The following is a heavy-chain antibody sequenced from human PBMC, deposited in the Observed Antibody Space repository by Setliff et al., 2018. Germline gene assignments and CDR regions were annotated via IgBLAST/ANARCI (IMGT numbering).Heavy chain of an antibody. CDR1: GGTLSNYC. V-gene: IGHV1-69*13. Sequence: SVKVSCKASGGTLSNYCISWVRQAPGQGLEWMGGIMPKFGTPNRSQKFQGRVTITADESTSTAYMELSGLTSEDTAVYYCASHFLTVMKYYYYMDVWGKGTTVTVS. CDR3: ASHFLTVMKYYYYMDV. D-gene: IGHD5-18*01. CDR2: IMPKFGTP. J-gene: IGHJ6*03.